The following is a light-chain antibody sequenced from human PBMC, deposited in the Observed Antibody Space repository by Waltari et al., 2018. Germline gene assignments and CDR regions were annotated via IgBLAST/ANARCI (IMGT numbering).Light chain of an antibody. J-gene: IGLJ2*01. CDR3: QAWDSSTGV. Sequence: SYELTQPPSLSVSPGQTTSITCSGDKLGDKFASWYQQKPGHSPVLVIYKETNRPSGIPERFSGSNSGKSATLTISETQPMDEADYCCQAWDSSTGVFGGGTKLTVL. V-gene: IGLV3-1*01. CDR2: KET. CDR1: KLGDKF.